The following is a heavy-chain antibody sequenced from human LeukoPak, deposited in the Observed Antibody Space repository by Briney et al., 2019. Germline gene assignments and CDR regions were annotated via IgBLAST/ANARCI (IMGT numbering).Heavy chain of an antibody. Sequence: ASVKVSCKASGYTFTSYGISWVRQAPGQGLEWMGWISAYNGNTNYAQKLQGRVTMTTDTSTGTAYMELRSLRSDDTAVYYCAREPYCSSTSCPPADYWGQGTLVTVSS. CDR3: AREPYCSSTSCPPADY. J-gene: IGHJ4*02. CDR1: GYTFTSYG. D-gene: IGHD2-2*01. V-gene: IGHV1-18*04. CDR2: ISAYNGNT.